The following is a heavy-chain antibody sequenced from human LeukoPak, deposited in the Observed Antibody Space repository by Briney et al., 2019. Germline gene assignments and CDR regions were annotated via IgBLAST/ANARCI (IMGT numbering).Heavy chain of an antibody. CDR3: ARGGGPGYNHNAFDI. CDR1: GFTFDDYA. Sequence: PGGSLRLSCAASGFTFDDYAMHWVRQAPGKGLEWVSGISWNSGSIGYADSVKGRFTVSRDNAKSSLYLQMNSLRAEDTAVYYCARGGGPGYNHNAFDIWGQGTMVTVSS. V-gene: IGHV3-9*01. CDR2: ISWNSGSI. D-gene: IGHD5-24*01. J-gene: IGHJ3*02.